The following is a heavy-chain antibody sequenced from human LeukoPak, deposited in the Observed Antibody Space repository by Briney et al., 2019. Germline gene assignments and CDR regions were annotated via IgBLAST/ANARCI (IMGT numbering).Heavy chain of an antibody. V-gene: IGHV4-31*03. CDR1: GGSISGGAYY. CDR3: ARNLGGSSWVFDY. J-gene: IGHJ4*02. Sequence: SETLSLTCTVSGGSISGGAYYWNWIRQHPGKGLEWIGYIYYSGNTYYNPSLKSRVTISIDTSKNQFSLKLSSVTAADTAVYYCARNLGGSSWVFDYWGQGTLVTVSS. D-gene: IGHD6-13*01. CDR2: IYYSGNT.